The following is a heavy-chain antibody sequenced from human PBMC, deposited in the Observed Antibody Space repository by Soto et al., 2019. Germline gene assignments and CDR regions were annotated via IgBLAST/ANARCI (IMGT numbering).Heavy chain of an antibody. D-gene: IGHD3-16*01. CDR2: IYYSGSA. Sequence: SETLSLTCTVSGGSISSYYWRWIRQPPGKGLEWIGYIYYSGSADYNPSLTSRVTISLDTSKNQFSLKLSSVTAADTAVSYCATRAMGAQFDHWGQGTLVTVSS. V-gene: IGHV4-59*01. J-gene: IGHJ4*02. CDR1: GGSISSYY. CDR3: ATRAMGAQFDH.